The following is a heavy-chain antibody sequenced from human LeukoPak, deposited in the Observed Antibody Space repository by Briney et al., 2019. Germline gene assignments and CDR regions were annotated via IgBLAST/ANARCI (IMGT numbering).Heavy chain of an antibody. CDR3: ARGRSHFDY. CDR1: VGSISNYY. CDR2: IYYSGST. J-gene: IGHJ4*02. V-gene: IGHV4-59*01. Sequence: SETLSLTCTVSVGSISNYYWSWIRQPPGKGLEWIGYIYYSGSTNYNPFLKSRVTISVDTSKNQFSLKLSSVTAADTAVYYCARGRSHFDYWGQGTLVTVPS.